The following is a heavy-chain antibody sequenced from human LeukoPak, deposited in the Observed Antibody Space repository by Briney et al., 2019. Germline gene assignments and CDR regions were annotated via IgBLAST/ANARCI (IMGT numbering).Heavy chain of an antibody. V-gene: IGHV5-51*01. D-gene: IGHD3-3*01. Sequence: GESLKISCKGSGYSFTSYWIGWVRQMPGKGLEWMGIIYPGDSDTRYSPSFQGQVTISADKSISTAYLQWSSLKASDTAMYYCARAREWLPRAGRWFDPWGQGTLVTVSS. CDR1: GYSFTSYW. J-gene: IGHJ5*02. CDR3: ARAREWLPRAGRWFDP. CDR2: IYPGDSDT.